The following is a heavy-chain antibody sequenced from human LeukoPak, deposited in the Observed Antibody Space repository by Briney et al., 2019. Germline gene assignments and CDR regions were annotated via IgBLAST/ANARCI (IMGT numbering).Heavy chain of an antibody. CDR3: ARTMVRGVIITKRHNWFVP. D-gene: IGHD3-10*01. CDR2: INHSGST. V-gene: IGHV4-34*01. Sequence: SETLSLTCAVYGGSFSGYYWSWIRQPPGKGLEWIGEINHSGSTNYNPSLQSRVTISVDTSKNQFSLKLSSVTAADTAVYYCARTMVRGVIITKRHNWFVPWGQGTLVTVSS. J-gene: IGHJ5*02. CDR1: GGSFSGYY.